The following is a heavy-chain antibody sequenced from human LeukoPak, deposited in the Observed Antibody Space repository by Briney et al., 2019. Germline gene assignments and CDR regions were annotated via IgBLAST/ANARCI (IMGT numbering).Heavy chain of an antibody. J-gene: IGHJ4*02. CDR2: VFYSGST. V-gene: IGHV4-59*01. D-gene: IGHD3-22*01. Sequence: SETLSLTCTVSGGSISNYYWSWIRQPPGKGLEWIGYVFYSGSTNYNPSLRSRVTISVDTSKNQFSLKLSSVTAADTAVYYCARDLAPYDSSGYYDYWGQGTLVTVSS. CDR1: GGSISNYY. CDR3: ARDLAPYDSSGYYDY.